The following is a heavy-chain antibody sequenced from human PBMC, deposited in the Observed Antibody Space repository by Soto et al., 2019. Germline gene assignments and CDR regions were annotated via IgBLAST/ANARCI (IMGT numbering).Heavy chain of an antibody. D-gene: IGHD3-9*01. CDR3: ARHKSGGYFDWHYFDY. V-gene: IGHV4-59*08. J-gene: IGHJ4*02. CDR2: IYYSGST. Sequence: SETLSLTCTVSGGSISSYYWSWIRQPPGKGLEWIGYIYYSGSTNYNPSLKSRVTISVDTSKNQFSLKLSSVTAADTAVYYCARHKSGGYFDWHYFDYWGQGTLVTVSS. CDR1: GGSISSYY.